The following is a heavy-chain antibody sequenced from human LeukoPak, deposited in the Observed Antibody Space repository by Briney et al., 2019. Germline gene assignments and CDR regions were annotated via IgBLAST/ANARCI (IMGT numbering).Heavy chain of an antibody. J-gene: IGHJ1*01. Sequence: GGSLRLSCAASGFTFSSYGVHWVRQAPGKGLEWVAVIWYDGSNKYYADSVKGRFTISRDNSKNTLYLQMNSLRAEDTAVYYCARGGERYCSSTSCPEYFQHWGQGTLVTVSS. CDR1: GFTFSSYG. CDR3: ARGGERYCSSTSCPEYFQH. V-gene: IGHV3-33*01. CDR2: IWYDGSNK. D-gene: IGHD2-2*01.